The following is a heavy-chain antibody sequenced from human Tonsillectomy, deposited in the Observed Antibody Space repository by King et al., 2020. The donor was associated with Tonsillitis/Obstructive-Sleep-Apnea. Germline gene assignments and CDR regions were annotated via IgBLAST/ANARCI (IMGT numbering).Heavy chain of an antibody. CDR1: GGTFSSHA. CDR2: IIPILHIT. CDR3: ARDAGYCSSTTCYKPLDY. J-gene: IGHJ4*02. D-gene: IGHD2-2*02. V-gene: IGHV1-69*04. Sequence: QLVQSGAEVKKPGSSVQVSCKASGGTFSSHAINWVRQAPGQGLEWMGRIIPILHITNYAQNFQGRVTITADIFTSRAYMEVSSLRSEDTAVYYCARDAGYCSSTTCYKPLDYCGQGTLVTVSS.